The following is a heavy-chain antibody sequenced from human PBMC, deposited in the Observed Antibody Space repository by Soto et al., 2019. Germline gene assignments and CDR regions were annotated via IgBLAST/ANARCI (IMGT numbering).Heavy chain of an antibody. J-gene: IGHJ3*02. CDR1: GLSFSTYG. CDR3: AKFDEDGDPDPDAFDI. CDR2: ITDSGVNT. Sequence: EVHLLQSGGGLVQPGGSLRLSCATSGLSFSTYGMSWVRQAPEKGLEWVSAITDSGVNTFYADAVKGRFTISSDNSKNTLYPQMNGLRGEDTAMYYCAKFDEDGDPDPDAFDIWGHGTMVTVSS. D-gene: IGHD4-17*01. V-gene: IGHV3-23*01.